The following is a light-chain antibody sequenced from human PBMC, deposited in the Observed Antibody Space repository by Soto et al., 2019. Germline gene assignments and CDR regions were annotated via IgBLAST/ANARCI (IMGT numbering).Light chain of an antibody. J-gene: IGKJ3*01. CDR1: QSISSW. Sequence: DIQMTQSPSTLSASVGDRVTITCRASQSISSWLAWYQQKPGKAPKLLIYDASSLESGVPSRFSSSGSGTEFTLTISSLQPDDFATYYCKQYNSYPFTFGPGTKVDIK. CDR2: DAS. V-gene: IGKV1-5*01. CDR3: KQYNSYPFT.